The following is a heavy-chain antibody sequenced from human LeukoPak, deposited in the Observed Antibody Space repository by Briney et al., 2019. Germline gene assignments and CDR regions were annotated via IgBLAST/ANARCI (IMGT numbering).Heavy chain of an antibody. CDR3: ARVHESTVTTYLYYYYGMDV. CDR1: GFTSSSYS. CDR2: ISSSSSYI. V-gene: IGHV3-21*01. J-gene: IGHJ6*02. Sequence: GGSLRLSCAASGFTSSSYSMNWVRQAPGKGLEWVSSISSSSSYIYYADSVKGRFTISRDNAKNSLYLQMNSLRAEDTAVYYCARVHESTVTTYLYYYYGMDVWGQGTTVTVSS. D-gene: IGHD4-11*01.